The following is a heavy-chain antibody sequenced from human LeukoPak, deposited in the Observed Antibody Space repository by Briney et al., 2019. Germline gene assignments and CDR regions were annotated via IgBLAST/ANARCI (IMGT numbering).Heavy chain of an antibody. D-gene: IGHD6-13*01. Sequence: GGSLRLSCAASGFTFSSYSMNWVRQAPGKGLEWVSSISSSSSYIYYADSVKGRFTISRDNAKNSLYLQMNSLRAEDTAVYYCARLGRGSSWSYDYWGQGTLVTVSS. CDR2: ISSSSSYI. CDR1: GFTFSSYS. CDR3: ARLGRGSSWSYDY. J-gene: IGHJ4*02. V-gene: IGHV3-21*01.